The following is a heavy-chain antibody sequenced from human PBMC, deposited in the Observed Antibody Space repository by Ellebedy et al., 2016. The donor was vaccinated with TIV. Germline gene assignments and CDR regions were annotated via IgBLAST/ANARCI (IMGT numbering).Heavy chain of an antibody. J-gene: IGHJ6*03. CDR1: GFAFSGFA. CDR3: VRFSRGAPFADYYCYMDV. CDR2: ISAGADEA. D-gene: IGHD3-10*01. Sequence: GESLKISCVTSGFAFSGFAMNWVRQAPGKGLEWVSSISAGADEAFHTDSVKGRFAISRDNGRASIYLQMDSLRVEDTAVYYCVRFSRGAPFADYYCYMDVWGEGTPVTVSS. V-gene: IGHV3-21*01.